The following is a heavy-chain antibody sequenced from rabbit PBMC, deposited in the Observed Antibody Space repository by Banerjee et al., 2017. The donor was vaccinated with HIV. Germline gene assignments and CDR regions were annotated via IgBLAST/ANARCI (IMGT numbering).Heavy chain of an antibody. CDR1: GFSFSYGYV. Sequence: QEQLEESGGDLVKPEGSLTLTCTASGFSFSYGYVMCWVRQAPGKGLEWIACINTVSGDTVYATWAKGRFTVSKASWTTVTLQMTSLTAADTASYFCARDLAAVIGWNFNLWGPGTLVTVS. V-gene: IGHV1S45*01. D-gene: IGHD1-1*01. CDR2: INTVSGDT. J-gene: IGHJ4*01. CDR3: ARDLAAVIGWNFNL.